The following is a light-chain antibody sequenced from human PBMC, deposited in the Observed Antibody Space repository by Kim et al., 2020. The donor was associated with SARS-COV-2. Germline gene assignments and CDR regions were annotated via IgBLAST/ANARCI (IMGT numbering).Light chain of an antibody. Sequence: TVTISCTRSSGSIARNYVQWYQQRPGSAPTTVIYEDNQRPSGVPDRFSGSIDSSSNSASLTISGLKTEDEADYYCQSYDSSNVVFGGGTQLTVL. CDR2: EDN. J-gene: IGLJ2*01. CDR1: SGSIARNY. CDR3: QSYDSSNVV. V-gene: IGLV6-57*03.